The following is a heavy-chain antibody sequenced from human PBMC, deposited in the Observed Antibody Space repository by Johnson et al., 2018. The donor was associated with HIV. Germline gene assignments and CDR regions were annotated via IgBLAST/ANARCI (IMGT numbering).Heavy chain of an antibody. CDR1: GFTFSNVW. J-gene: IGHJ3*02. CDR3: AKAGAFDI. Sequence: QVQLVESGGGLVQPGGSLRLSCVASGFTFSNVWMNWVRQAPGKGLEWVSIISFDENNKNYADSVKGRFTISRDNSKNTLWLQMNSLRAEDTAVYYCAKAGAFDIWGQGTMVTVSS. CDR2: ISFDENNK. V-gene: IGHV3-30-3*01.